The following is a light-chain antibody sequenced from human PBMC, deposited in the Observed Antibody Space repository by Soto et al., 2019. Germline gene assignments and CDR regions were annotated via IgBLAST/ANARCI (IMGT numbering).Light chain of an antibody. J-gene: IGKJ3*01. CDR2: GAS. CDR1: QPVSANY. CDR3: HQYGSSPFT. Sequence: VVLTQSPATLSLSPGERATLSCRANQPVSANYLAWYQQKPGQAPRLLIYGASSRATGIPDRFSGSGSGTDFTLTISRLEPEDFAVFYCHQYGSSPFTFSPGTKVDI. V-gene: IGKV3-20*01.